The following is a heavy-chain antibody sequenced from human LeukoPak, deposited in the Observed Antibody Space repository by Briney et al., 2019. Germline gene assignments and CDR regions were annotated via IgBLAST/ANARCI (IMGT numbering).Heavy chain of an antibody. CDR3: ARDLEDATEDY. CDR2: INPSGGST. J-gene: IGHJ4*02. CDR1: GYTFTSYY. Sequence: ASVKVSCKASGYTFTSYYMHWVRQAPGQGLEWMGLINPSGGSTSYAQKFQGRVTMTRDTSTSTVYMELSSLRSEDTAVYYCARDLEDATEDYWGQGTLVTVSS. V-gene: IGHV1-46*01.